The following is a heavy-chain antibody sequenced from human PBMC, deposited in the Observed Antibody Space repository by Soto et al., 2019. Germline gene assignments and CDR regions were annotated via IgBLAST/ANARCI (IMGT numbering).Heavy chain of an antibody. CDR3: ARFRLLRYFDWLLHPTSFDY. CDR2: IYHSGST. CDR1: GGSISSSNW. D-gene: IGHD3-9*01. Sequence: SETLSLTCAVSGGSISSSNWWSWVRQPPGKGLEWIGEIYHSGSTNYNPSLKSRVTISVDTSKNQFSLKLSSVTAADTAVYYCARFRLLRYFDWLLHPTSFDYWGQGTLVTVSS. V-gene: IGHV4-4*02. J-gene: IGHJ4*02.